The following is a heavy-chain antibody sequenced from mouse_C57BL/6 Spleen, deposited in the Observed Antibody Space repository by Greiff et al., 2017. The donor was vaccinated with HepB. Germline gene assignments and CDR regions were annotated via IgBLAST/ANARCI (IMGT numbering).Heavy chain of an antibody. V-gene: IGHV1-22*01. CDR3: ARSGYYSNYRYYAMDY. CDR1: GYTFTDYN. D-gene: IGHD2-5*01. J-gene: IGHJ4*01. Sequence: EVQLQQSGPELVKPGASVMMSCKASGYTFTDYNMHWVKQSHGKSLEWIGYINPNNVGTSYNQKFKGKATLTVNKSSSTAYMALRSLTSEDSAVYYCARSGYYSNYRYYAMDYWGQGTSVTVSS. CDR2: INPNNVGT.